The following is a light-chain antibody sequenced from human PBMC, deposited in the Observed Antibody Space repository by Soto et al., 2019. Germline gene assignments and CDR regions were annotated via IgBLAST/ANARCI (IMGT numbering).Light chain of an antibody. CDR1: SSDVGAYNY. J-gene: IGLJ2*01. CDR2: AVS. V-gene: IGLV2-11*01. CDR3: CSYAGSYSVV. Sequence: QSVLTQPHSVSGSPGQSVTISCTGTSSDVGAYNYVSWYQQLPGKAPKLMIYAVSKRPSGVPDRFSGSKSGNAASLTISGLQAEDDADYYCCSYAGSYSVVFGGGTKLTVL.